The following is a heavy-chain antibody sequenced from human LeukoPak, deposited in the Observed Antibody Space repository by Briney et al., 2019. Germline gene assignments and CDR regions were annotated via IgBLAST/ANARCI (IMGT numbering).Heavy chain of an antibody. J-gene: IGHJ5*02. CDR1: GFTFGDYA. Sequence: GRSLRLSCTASGFTFGDYAMSWFRQAPGKGLEWVGFIRNKAYGGTTEYAASVKGRFTISRDDSKSIAYLQMNSLKTEDTAVYYCTRDDWVDLTTYWFDPWGQGTLVTVSS. CDR3: TRDDWVDLTTYWFDP. V-gene: IGHV3-49*03. CDR2: IRNKAYGGTT. D-gene: IGHD4-11*01.